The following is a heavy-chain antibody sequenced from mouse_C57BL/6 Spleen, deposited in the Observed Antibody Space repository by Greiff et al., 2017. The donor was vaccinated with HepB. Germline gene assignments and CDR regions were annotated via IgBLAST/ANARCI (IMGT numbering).Heavy chain of an antibody. J-gene: IGHJ3*01. V-gene: IGHV1-61*01. Sequence: VQLQQPGAELVRPGSSVKLSCKASGYTFTSYWMDWVKQRPGQGLEWIGNIYPSDSETHYNQKFKDKATLTVDKSSSTAYMQLSSLTSEDSAVYYCARKGYGEGFAYWGQGTLVTVSA. CDR1: GYTFTSYW. CDR3: ARKGYGEGFAY. CDR2: IYPSDSET. D-gene: IGHD2-13*01.